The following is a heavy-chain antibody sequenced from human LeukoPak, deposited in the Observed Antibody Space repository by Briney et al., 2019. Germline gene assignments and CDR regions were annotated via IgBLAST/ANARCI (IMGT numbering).Heavy chain of an antibody. CDR3: ARTPRGLPSFNWFDP. J-gene: IGHJ5*02. CDR2: ISPYNGNT. V-gene: IGHV1-18*01. D-gene: IGHD3-10*01. CDR1: GYTFTSYG. Sequence: GASVKVFCKASGYTFTSYGINWVRQAPGQGLEWVGWISPYNGNTNSAQKLQGRVTMTTDTSTTTAYMELRSLRSDDTAVYYCARTPRGLPSFNWFDPWGQGTLVTVSS.